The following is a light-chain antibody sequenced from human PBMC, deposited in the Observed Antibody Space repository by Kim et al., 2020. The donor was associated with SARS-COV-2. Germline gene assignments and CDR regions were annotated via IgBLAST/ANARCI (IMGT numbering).Light chain of an antibody. CDR2: GAS. Sequence: EIVMTQSPATLSVSPGERVTLSCRAGQSVSSNLAWYQQNPGQAPRLLIYGASTRATGIPARFSGSGSGTEFALTISSLQSEDFALYYCQQYNSWPLTFGGGTKVDIK. CDR3: QQYNSWPLT. V-gene: IGKV3-15*01. J-gene: IGKJ4*01. CDR1: QSVSSN.